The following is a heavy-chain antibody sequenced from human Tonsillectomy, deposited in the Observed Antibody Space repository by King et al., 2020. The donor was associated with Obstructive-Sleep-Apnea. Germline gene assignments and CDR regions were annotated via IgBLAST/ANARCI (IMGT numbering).Heavy chain of an antibody. CDR1: GFSLSTRGVG. J-gene: IGHJ4*02. CDR3: APSPTPLTPTNY. CDR2: IYWNDDK. Sequence: TLKESGPTLVKPTQTLTLTCTFSGFSLSTRGVGVGWIRQPPGKALECLAIIYWNDDKRYSPSLKSRLTITRDTSKNQVVVTMTNMDPVDTATYYCAPSPTPLTPTNYWGQGTLVTVSS. V-gene: IGHV2-5*01.